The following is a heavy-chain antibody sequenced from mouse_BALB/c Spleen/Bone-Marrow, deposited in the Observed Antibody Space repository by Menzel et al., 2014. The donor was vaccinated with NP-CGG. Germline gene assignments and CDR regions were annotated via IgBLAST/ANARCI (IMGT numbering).Heavy chain of an antibody. J-gene: IGHJ2*01. CDR3: ARRRDYDYFFY. D-gene: IGHD2-4*01. V-gene: IGHV5-6*02. Sequence: KLHASGRDLLNPGGSLKLSCAASGFTFSSYGMSWVRQIPDKRLEWVATISSGGSYTFYPDSVKGRFTISRDNAKNTLNLQMTSLKSEDTAMYYCARRRDYDYFFYRSRGT. CDR1: GFTFSSYG. CDR2: ISSGGSYT.